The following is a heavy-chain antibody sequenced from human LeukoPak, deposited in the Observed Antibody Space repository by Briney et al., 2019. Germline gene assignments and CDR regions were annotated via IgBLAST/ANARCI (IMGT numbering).Heavy chain of an antibody. CDR3: ARIAVAGLIYYYGMDV. V-gene: IGHV1-46*01. CDR2: INPSGGST. D-gene: IGHD6-19*01. CDR1: GYTFTSYY. J-gene: IGHJ6*02. Sequence: ASVKVSCKASGYTFTSYYMHWVRQAPAQGLEWMGIINPSGGSTSYAQKFQGRVTMTRDTSTRTVYMELSSLRSEDTAVYYCARIAVAGLIYYYGMDVWGQGTTVTVSS.